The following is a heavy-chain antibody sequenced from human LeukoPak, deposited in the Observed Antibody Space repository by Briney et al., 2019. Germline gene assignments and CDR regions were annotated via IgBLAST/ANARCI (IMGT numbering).Heavy chain of an antibody. CDR2: INPNSGGT. CDR3: ARVGDMYYDILTGYRYCYGMDV. V-gene: IGHV1-2*06. Sequence: GASVKVSCKASGYTFTGYYMHWVRQAPGQGLEWMGRINPNSGGTNYAQKFQGRVTMTRDTSISTAYMELSRLRSDDTAVYYCARVGDMYYDILTGYRYCYGMDVWGQGTTVTVSS. J-gene: IGHJ6*02. D-gene: IGHD3-9*01. CDR1: GYTFTGYY.